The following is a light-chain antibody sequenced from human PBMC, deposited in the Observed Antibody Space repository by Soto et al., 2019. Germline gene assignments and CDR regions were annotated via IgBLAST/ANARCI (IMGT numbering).Light chain of an antibody. Sequence: DIQMTQSPSSLSASVGDRVTITCQASQDISNYLNWYQQKPGKAPKLLIYDASTLENGVPSRFSGSGSGTDFTFTIRSLQPEDIATYYCQQYDNPSITFGQGTRLEIK. J-gene: IGKJ5*01. CDR1: QDISNY. V-gene: IGKV1-33*01. CDR2: DAS. CDR3: QQYDNPSIT.